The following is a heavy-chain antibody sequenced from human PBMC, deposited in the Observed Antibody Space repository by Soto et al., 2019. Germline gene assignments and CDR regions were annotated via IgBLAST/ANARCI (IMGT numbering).Heavy chain of an antibody. CDR3: ARGANYYYYGMDV. CDR2: IWYAGSNK. Sequence: QVQLVESGGGVVQPGRSLRLSCAASGFTFSSYGMHWVRQAPGKGLEWVAVIWYAGSNKYYADSVKGRFTISRDNSKNRLYLQMNSLRAEDTAVYYCARGANYYYYGMDVWGQGTTVTVSS. V-gene: IGHV3-33*01. J-gene: IGHJ6*02. CDR1: GFTFSSYG.